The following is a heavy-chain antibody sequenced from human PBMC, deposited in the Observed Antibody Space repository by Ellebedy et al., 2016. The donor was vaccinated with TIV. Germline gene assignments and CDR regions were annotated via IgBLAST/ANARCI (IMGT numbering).Heavy chain of an antibody. Sequence: SETLSLTXSVSGDSISNYYWSWIRQPPGKGLDWIAWIYYNGNTKYNPSHTSRVTISIDTSKSQFSLKLTSVTAADTAIYYWARHKNGADYPLDFWGQGALVTVSS. D-gene: IGHD4/OR15-4a*01. J-gene: IGHJ4*02. CDR2: IYYNGNT. V-gene: IGHV4-59*08. CDR3: ARHKNGADYPLDF. CDR1: GDSISNYY.